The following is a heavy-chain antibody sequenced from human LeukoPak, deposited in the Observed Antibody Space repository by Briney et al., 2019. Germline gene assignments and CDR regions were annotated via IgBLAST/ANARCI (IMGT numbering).Heavy chain of an antibody. Sequence: ASETLSLTCTVSGGSISSSNYYWGWIRQPPGKGLEWIGSMSYSGRTYYNPSLKTRVTVSLDTSKNQFSLKLSSVTAADTAVYYCASIGGGKGYFDYWGQGTLVTVSS. D-gene: IGHD4-23*01. CDR1: GGSISSSNYY. CDR3: ASIGGGKGYFDY. J-gene: IGHJ4*02. CDR2: MSYSGRT. V-gene: IGHV4-39*07.